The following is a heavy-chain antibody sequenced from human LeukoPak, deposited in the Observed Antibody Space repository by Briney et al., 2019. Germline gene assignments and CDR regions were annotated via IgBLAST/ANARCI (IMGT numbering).Heavy chain of an antibody. CDR2: IHYTGST. Sequence: SETLSLTCTVSGDSISSSSYYWVWLRQPPGKGLEWIATIHYTGSTYYNPSLKSRVTISVDTSKNQFSLKLNSVTAADTAMYYCARYWGPYDNSGAYFDYWGQGTLVTVSS. CDR3: ARYWGPYDNSGAYFDY. V-gene: IGHV4-39*01. J-gene: IGHJ4*02. D-gene: IGHD3-22*01. CDR1: GDSISSSSYY.